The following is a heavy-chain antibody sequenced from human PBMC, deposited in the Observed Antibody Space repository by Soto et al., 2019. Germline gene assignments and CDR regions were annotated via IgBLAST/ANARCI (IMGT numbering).Heavy chain of an antibody. Sequence: SETLPVTCTVSCGSISSGSYYWGWIRQPPGKGLEWIGSIYYSGSTYYNPSLKSRVTISVDTSKNQFSLKLSSVTAADTAVYYCARTSAAAGAMDVWGQGTTVT. D-gene: IGHD6-13*01. V-gene: IGHV4-39*01. J-gene: IGHJ6*02. CDR3: ARTSAAAGAMDV. CDR1: CGSISSGSYY. CDR2: IYYSGST.